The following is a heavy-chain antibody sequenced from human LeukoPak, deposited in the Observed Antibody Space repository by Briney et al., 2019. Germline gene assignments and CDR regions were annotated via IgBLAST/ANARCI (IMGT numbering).Heavy chain of an antibody. J-gene: IGHJ5*02. CDR3: ARDLGQYYDTSDNWFDP. V-gene: IGHV3-74*01. CDR2: INSDGINT. Sequence: PGGSLRLSCAASGFTFSGFSMNWVRQAPGKGLVWVSRINSDGINTSYADSVKGRFTISRDNAKNTLNLQMNSLRAEDTAVYYCARDLGQYYDTSDNWFDPWGQGTLVTVSS. CDR1: GFTFSGFS. D-gene: IGHD3-22*01.